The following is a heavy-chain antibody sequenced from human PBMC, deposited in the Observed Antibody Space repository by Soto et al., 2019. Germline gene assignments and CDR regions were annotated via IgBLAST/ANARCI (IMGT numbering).Heavy chain of an antibody. Sequence: ASVKVSCKASGYTFTSYYMYWVRQAPGQGLEWMGIIDPRGGNTSYAQDFQGRVTMTGDTSTSTVYMELSSLRPEDTAVYYCACNWGNSLKNWLDPWGQGTLVTVSS. CDR2: IDPRGGNT. CDR1: GYTFTSYY. CDR3: ACNWGNSLKNWLDP. D-gene: IGHD7-27*01. J-gene: IGHJ5*02. V-gene: IGHV1-46*01.